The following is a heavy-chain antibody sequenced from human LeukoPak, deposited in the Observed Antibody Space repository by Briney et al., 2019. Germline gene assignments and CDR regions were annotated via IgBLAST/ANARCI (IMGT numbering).Heavy chain of an antibody. D-gene: IGHD6-13*01. CDR1: GFTFSSYA. CDR2: ISSNGGST. CDR3: VKDRYSSSWYPFDY. V-gene: IGHV3-64D*06. J-gene: IGHJ4*02. Sequence: GGSLRLSCSASGFTFSSYAMHWVRQAPGKGLEYVSAISSNGGSTYYADSVRGRFTISRDNSKNTLYLQMSSLRAEDTAVYYCVKDRYSSSWYPFDYWGQGTLVTVSS.